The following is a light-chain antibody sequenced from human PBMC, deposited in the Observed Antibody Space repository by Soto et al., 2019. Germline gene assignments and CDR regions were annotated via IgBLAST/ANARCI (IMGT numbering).Light chain of an antibody. CDR2: GNS. Sequence: QSVLTPPPSVSGAPGQRVTISCTGSSSNIGAGYDVQWYQQLPGTAPKLLIYGNSNRPSGVPDRFSGSKSGTSASLAITWLQAEDEADYYCQSYDSSLSGSVFGGGTKLTVL. V-gene: IGLV1-40*01. CDR1: SSNIGAGYD. J-gene: IGLJ2*01. CDR3: QSYDSSLSGSV.